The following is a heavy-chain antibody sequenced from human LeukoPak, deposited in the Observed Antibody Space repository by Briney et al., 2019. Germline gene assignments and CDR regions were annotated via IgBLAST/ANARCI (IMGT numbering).Heavy chain of an antibody. D-gene: IGHD3-16*02. V-gene: IGHV3-23*01. CDR1: GFTFTSAP. Sequence: PGGSLRLSCVLSGFTFTSAPMNWVRQAPGKGLEWVSTSGTDGDTYYADSVKGRFTISRDNSKNTLYLHMNSLRAEDTAVYYCAKERAGYTNPYYFDCWGQGTLVTVSS. CDR3: AKERAGYTNPYYFDC. CDR2: SGTDGDT. J-gene: IGHJ4*02.